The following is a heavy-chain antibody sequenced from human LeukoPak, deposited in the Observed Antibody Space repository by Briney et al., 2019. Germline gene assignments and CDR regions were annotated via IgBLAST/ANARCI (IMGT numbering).Heavy chain of an antibody. CDR2: IYYSGST. CDR1: GGSISSYY. D-gene: IGHD4-17*01. CDR3: ARTTGYYYYGMDV. J-gene: IGHJ6*02. V-gene: IGHV4-59*01. Sequence: SETLSLTCTVSGGSISSYYWSWIRQPPGKGPEWIGYIYYSGSTNYNPSLKSRVTISVDTSKNQFSLKLSSVTAADTAVYYCARTTGYYYYGMDVWGQGTTVTVSS.